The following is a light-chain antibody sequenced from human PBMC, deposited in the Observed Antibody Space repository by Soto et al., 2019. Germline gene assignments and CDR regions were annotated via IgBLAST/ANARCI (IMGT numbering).Light chain of an antibody. V-gene: IGKV1-39*01. Sequence: DIQMTQSPSYLSPRVGDRGTITCRASQSISSYLNWYQQKPGKAPKLLIYAASSLQSGVQSRFSGSGSGTDFTLTIRSLQPEDFATYYCQQSYSTPYTFGQGTKLDIK. J-gene: IGKJ2*01. CDR1: QSISSY. CDR2: AAS. CDR3: QQSYSTPYT.